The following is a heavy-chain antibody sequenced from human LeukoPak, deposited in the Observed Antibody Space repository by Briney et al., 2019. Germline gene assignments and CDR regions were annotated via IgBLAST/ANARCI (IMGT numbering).Heavy chain of an antibody. V-gene: IGHV4-39*01. D-gene: IGHD3-16*01. J-gene: IGHJ2*01. Sequence: SETLSLTCTVSGGSISSYYWSWIRQPPGKGLEWIGSIYYSGSTYYNPSLKSRVTTSVDTSKNQFSLKLSSVTAADTAVYYCARQYPWGNFDLWGRGTLVTVSS. CDR1: GGSISSYY. CDR3: ARQYPWGNFDL. CDR2: IYYSGST.